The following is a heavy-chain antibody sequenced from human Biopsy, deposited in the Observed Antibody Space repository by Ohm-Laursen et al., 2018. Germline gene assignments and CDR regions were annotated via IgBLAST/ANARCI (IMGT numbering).Heavy chain of an antibody. D-gene: IGHD4-23*01. CDR3: AKDHFPGNSQWDAFDI. J-gene: IGHJ3*02. CDR2: ISRSGSII. CDR1: GFTFSDYY. V-gene: IGHV3-11*01. Sequence: SLRLSCAASGFTFSDYYMSWVRQAPGQGLEWLSYISRSGSIIDYADSVEGRFTISRDNSKNTLYLQMNSLRADDTAVYYCAKDHFPGNSQWDAFDIWGQGTTVTVSS.